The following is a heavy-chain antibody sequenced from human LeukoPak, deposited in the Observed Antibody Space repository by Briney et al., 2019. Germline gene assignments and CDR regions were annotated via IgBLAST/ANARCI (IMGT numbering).Heavy chain of an antibody. CDR2: ISSSSSYI. J-gene: IGHJ5*02. Sequence: GGSLRLSCAASGFTFSSYSMNWVRQAPGKGLEWVSSISSSSSYIYYADSVKGRFTISRDNAKNSLYLQMNSLRAEDTAVYYCARDSTHYDSSANWFDPWGQGTLVTVSS. V-gene: IGHV3-21*04. D-gene: IGHD3-22*01. CDR1: GFTFSSYS. CDR3: ARDSTHYDSSANWFDP.